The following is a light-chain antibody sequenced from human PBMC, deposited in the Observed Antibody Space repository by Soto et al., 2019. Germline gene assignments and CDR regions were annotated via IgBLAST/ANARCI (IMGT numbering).Light chain of an antibody. CDR2: KAS. Sequence: DIQMTQSPSTLSASVGDRVTITCRASHSISSWLAWYQQKPGKAPKLLIYKASSLESGVPSRFSGSGSGTEFTLTISSLQPDDVATYYCQQYNSYWTFGQGTKVAIK. CDR1: HSISSW. J-gene: IGKJ1*01. V-gene: IGKV1-5*03. CDR3: QQYNSYWT.